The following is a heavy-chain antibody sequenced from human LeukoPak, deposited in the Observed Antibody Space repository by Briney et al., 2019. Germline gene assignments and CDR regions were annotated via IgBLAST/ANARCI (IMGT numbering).Heavy chain of an antibody. D-gene: IGHD6-6*01. CDR1: GYSISSGYY. Sequence: SETLSLTCTVSGYSISSGYYWGWIRQPPGKGLEWIGSIYHGGSTNYNPSLENRVTISVDKSKNQFSLKVSAVTAADTAVYYCARVYISSLGYYYYMDVWGKGTTVTVSS. CDR3: ARVYISSLGYYYYMDV. V-gene: IGHV4-38-2*02. CDR2: IYHGGST. J-gene: IGHJ6*03.